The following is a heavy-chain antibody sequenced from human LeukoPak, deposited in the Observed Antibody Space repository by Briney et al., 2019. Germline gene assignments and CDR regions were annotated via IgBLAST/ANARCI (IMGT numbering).Heavy chain of an antibody. Sequence: GGSLRLSCAASGFTFSTYSMNWVRQAPGKGLEWVSSISSSTTHIYYADSVQGRFTISRDNARNSLYLQMNSLGAEDTAVYYCARLRGYSYGSFFYYYGMDVWGQGTTVTVSS. D-gene: IGHD5-18*01. J-gene: IGHJ6*02. CDR3: ARLRGYSYGSFFYYYGMDV. CDR1: GFTFSTYS. CDR2: ISSSTTHI. V-gene: IGHV3-21*01.